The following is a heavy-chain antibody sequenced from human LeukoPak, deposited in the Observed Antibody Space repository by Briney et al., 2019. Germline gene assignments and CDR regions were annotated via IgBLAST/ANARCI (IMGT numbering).Heavy chain of an antibody. V-gene: IGHV1-24*01. CDR2: FDPEDGET. Sequence: ASVKVSCKVSGYTLTELSMHWVRQAPGKGLEWMGGFDPEDGETIYAQKFQGRVTMTEDTSTDTAYMELSSLRSEDTAVYYCATVYYGGNPRDYWGQGTLVTVSS. CDR3: ATVYYGGNPRDY. D-gene: IGHD4-23*01. CDR1: GYTLTELS. J-gene: IGHJ4*02.